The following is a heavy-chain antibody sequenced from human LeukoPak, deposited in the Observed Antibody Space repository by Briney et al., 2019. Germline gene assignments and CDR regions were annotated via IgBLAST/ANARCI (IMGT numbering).Heavy chain of an antibody. V-gene: IGHV4-39*07. Sequence: SETLSLTCSVSGGSISSSSYFWSWIRQPPGKGLEWIGEINHSGSTNYNPSLKSRVTISVDTSKNQFSLKLSSVTAADTAVYYCARAPCYVWGSYRTRPYYFDYWGQGTLVTVSS. D-gene: IGHD3-16*02. J-gene: IGHJ4*02. CDR3: ARAPCYVWGSYRTRPYYFDY. CDR2: INHSGST. CDR1: GGSISSSSYF.